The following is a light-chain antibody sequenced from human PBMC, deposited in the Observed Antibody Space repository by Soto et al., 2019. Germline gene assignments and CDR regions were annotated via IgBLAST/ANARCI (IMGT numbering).Light chain of an antibody. CDR3: SSYTSINTHV. CDR2: DVS. J-gene: IGLJ1*01. Sequence: SVLTKPASVSGSPGESITISCNRTSSDVGGYNFVSWYQQHPGKAPKLIISDVSNRPSGVSTRFSGSKSGNTASLTISGLQAEDEADYYCSSYTSINTHVFGTGTKVTVL. V-gene: IGLV2-14*01. CDR1: SSDVGGYNF.